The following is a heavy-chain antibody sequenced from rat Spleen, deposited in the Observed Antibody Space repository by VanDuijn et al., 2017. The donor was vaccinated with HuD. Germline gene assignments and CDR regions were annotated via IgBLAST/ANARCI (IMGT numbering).Heavy chain of an antibody. D-gene: IGHD1-12*03. V-gene: IGHV5-22*01. CDR2: ISYEGSSI. Sequence: EVQLVESGGGLVQPGRSLKLSCVASGFTFNKYWMTWVRQAPKKGLEWVASISYEGSSIYYGDSVKGRFTISRDNAKSTLYVQMNSLRSEDTATYYCVRFYDGYYHRFDYWGQGVMVTVSS. CDR1: GFTFNKYW. J-gene: IGHJ2*01. CDR3: VRFYDGYYHRFDY.